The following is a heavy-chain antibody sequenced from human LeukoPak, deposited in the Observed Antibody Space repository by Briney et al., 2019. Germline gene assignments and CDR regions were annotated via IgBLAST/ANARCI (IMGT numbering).Heavy chain of an antibody. V-gene: IGHV4-59*08. D-gene: IGHD1-26*01. CDR3: ARRPTEGGYYFDY. J-gene: IGHJ4*02. CDR1: VGSISSYY. CDR2: IYYSGST. Sequence: PSETLSLTCTVSVGSISSYYWSWIRQPPGKGLKWIGYIYYSGSTNYNPSLKSRVTISVDTSKNQFSLKLSSVTAADTAVYYCARRPTEGGYYFDYWGQGTLVTVSS.